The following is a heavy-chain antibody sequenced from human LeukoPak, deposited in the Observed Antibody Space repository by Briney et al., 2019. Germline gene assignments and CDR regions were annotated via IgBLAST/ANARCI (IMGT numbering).Heavy chain of an antibody. CDR3: ARGGHYYDSSGYSDFDY. Sequence: PGGSLRLSCAASGFTFSIYAMHWVRQAPGKGLEYVSAISSNGGSTYYANSVKGRFTISRDNSKNTLYIQMGSLRAEDMAVYCCARGGHYYDSSGYSDFDYWGQGTLVTVSS. D-gene: IGHD3-22*01. CDR2: ISSNGGST. J-gene: IGHJ4*02. V-gene: IGHV3-64*01. CDR1: GFTFSIYA.